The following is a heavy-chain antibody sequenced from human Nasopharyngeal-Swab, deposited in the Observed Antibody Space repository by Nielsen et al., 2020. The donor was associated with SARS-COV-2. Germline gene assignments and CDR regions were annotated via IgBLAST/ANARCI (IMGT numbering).Heavy chain of an antibody. D-gene: IGHD3-3*01. CDR3: TRDRGSGYFDS. J-gene: IGHJ4*02. Sequence: ASVKVSCKPSGYTFIGYYIHWVRQAPGQGLEWMGRFNPNSGGTNYAQELQGRVTMTGDTSISTAYMELSRVRSDDTAMYYCTRDRGSGYFDSWGQGTLVIVSS. V-gene: IGHV1-2*06. CDR1: GYTFIGYY. CDR2: FNPNSGGT.